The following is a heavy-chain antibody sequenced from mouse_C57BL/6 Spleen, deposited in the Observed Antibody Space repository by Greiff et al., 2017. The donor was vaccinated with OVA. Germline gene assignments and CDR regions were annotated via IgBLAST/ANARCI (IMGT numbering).Heavy chain of an antibody. Sequence: VQLQQSVAELVRPGASVKLSCTASGFNIKNTYMHWVKQRPEQGLEWIGRIDPANGNTKYAPKFQGKATIPADTSSNTAYLQLSSLTSEDTAIYYCARGFITTVVAFYYYAMDYWGQGTSVTVSS. V-gene: IGHV14-3*01. CDR1: GFNIKNTY. J-gene: IGHJ4*01. D-gene: IGHD1-1*01. CDR3: ARGFITTVVAFYYYAMDY. CDR2: IDPANGNT.